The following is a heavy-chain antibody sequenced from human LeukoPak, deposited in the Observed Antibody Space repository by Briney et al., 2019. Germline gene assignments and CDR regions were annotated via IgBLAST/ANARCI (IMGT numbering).Heavy chain of an antibody. J-gene: IGHJ4*02. D-gene: IGHD3-22*01. CDR1: GGSISSGGYW. V-gene: IGHV4-31*03. CDR2: IYYSGST. Sequence: SETLSLTCSVSGGSISSGGYWWTWIRQHPVKGLEWIGYIYYSGSTSYNPSLKSRVTISVDTSKNQFSLELNSVTAADTAVYYCARDRHDSGGIHTLDYWGQGTLVTVSS. CDR3: ARDRHDSGGIHTLDY.